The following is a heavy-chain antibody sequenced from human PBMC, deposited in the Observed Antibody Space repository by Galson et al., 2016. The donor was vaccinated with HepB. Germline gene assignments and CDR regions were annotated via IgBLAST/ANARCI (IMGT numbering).Heavy chain of an antibody. CDR1: GGSISSSNF. J-gene: IGHJ5*02. V-gene: IGHV4-4*02. CDR3: AIFSYSSSCDCYYFDP. Sequence: SETLSLTCAVSGGSISSSNFCSWVRQPPGKGLEWIGEVYQTETTNYNPSLKRRVTISIDKSRNHFSLRLTSVTAADTAVYYCAIFSYSSSCDCYYFDPWGQGTLVTVSS. D-gene: IGHD2-2*01. CDR2: VYQTETT.